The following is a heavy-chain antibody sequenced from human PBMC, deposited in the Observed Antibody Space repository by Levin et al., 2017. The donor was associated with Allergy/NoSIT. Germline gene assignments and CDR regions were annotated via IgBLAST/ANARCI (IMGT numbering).Heavy chain of an antibody. CDR1: GFTFRNYV. V-gene: IGHV3-23*01. J-gene: IGHJ4*02. CDR2: ISVSGGST. D-gene: IGHD3-22*01. CDR3: AKDLWAMTVVVMLDS. Sequence: LSLTCEASGFTFRNYVMSWVRQAPGKGLEWLASISVSGGSTYYADFVKGRFTISRDNLKNTLYLQMNSLRDDDTAVYYCAKDLWAMTVVVMLDSWGQGTQVTVSS.